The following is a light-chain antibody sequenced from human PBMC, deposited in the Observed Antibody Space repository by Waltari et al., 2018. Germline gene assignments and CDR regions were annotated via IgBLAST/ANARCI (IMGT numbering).Light chain of an antibody. CDR3: SSYAGSNSHV. V-gene: IGLV2-8*01. CDR1: SSDVGGYNY. Sequence: QSALTQPPSASGSPGQSVTMSCTGTSSDVGGYNYVSWYQQHPGTVPKRIIYEVSERPAGVPHRFSGSKSGNTASLTVSGLQAEDEADYYCSSYAGSNSHVFGTGTRVTVL. CDR2: EVS. J-gene: IGLJ1*01.